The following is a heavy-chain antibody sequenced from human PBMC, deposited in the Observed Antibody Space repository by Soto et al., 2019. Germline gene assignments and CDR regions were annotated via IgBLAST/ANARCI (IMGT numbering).Heavy chain of an antibody. D-gene: IGHD6-13*01. Sequence: GASVKVSCRASACRVSGYASMRAGASPGQGREWVGGIITIFGTANYAQKFQGRVTITADESTSTAYMELSSLRSEDTAVYYCASWIFRHSSSWYRDQYYGMDFWVQGTTVTVSS. CDR3: ASWIFRHSSSWYRDQYYGMDF. CDR1: ACRVSGYA. V-gene: IGHV1-69*01. CDR2: IITIFGTA. J-gene: IGHJ6*02.